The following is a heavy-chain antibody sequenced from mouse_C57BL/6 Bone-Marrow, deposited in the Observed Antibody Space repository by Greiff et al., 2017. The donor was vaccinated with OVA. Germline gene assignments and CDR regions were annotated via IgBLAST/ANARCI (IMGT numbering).Heavy chain of an antibody. CDR2: IDPNSGGT. J-gene: IGHJ4*01. Sequence: QVQLQQPGAELVKPGASVKLSCTASGYTFTSYWMHWVKQRPGRGLEWIGRIDPNSGGTKYNEKFKSKATLTVDKPSSTANMQLSSLTSEDSAVYYCAKNGCYYYAMDYWGQGTSVTVSS. CDR3: AKNGCYYYAMDY. V-gene: IGHV1-72*01. D-gene: IGHD1-2*01. CDR1: GYTFTSYW.